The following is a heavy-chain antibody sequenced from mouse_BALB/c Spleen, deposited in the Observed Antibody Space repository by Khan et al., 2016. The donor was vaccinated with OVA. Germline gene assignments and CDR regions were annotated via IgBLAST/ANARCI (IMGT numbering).Heavy chain of an antibody. CDR1: GFTFSDYY. J-gene: IGHJ3*01. Sequence: EVELVESGGGLVKPGGSLKLSCEASGFTFSDYYMYWVRQTPEKRLEWVATISDRGSYTYYPDSVKGRFTISRDDVKNNLYLRMSSLKSEDTAMYYCTRGYYGDPFAYWGQGTLVTVSA. CDR2: ISDRGSYT. CDR3: TRGYYGDPFAY. D-gene: IGHD2-13*01. V-gene: IGHV5-4*02.